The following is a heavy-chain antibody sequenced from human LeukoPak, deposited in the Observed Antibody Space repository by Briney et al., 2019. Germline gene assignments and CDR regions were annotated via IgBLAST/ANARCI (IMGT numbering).Heavy chain of an antibody. Sequence: PGGSLRLSCAASGFTFSSYSMNWVRQAPGMGLEWVSYISSSSSTIYYADSVKGRFTISRDNAKNSLYLQMNSLRAEDTAVYYCARAFPEYYDILTGYAGFDYWGQGTLVTVSS. CDR3: ARAFPEYYDILTGYAGFDY. CDR2: ISSSSSTI. CDR1: GFTFSSYS. J-gene: IGHJ4*02. V-gene: IGHV3-48*01. D-gene: IGHD3-9*01.